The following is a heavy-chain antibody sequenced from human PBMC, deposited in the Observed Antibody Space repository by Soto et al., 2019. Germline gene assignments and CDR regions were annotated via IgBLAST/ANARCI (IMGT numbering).Heavy chain of an antibody. CDR2: INHSGST. V-gene: IGHV4-34*01. J-gene: IGHJ6*02. CDR3: ARGHTVTQYYYYYYTLDV. CDR1: GGSFSGYY. Sequence: SETLSLTCAVYGGSFSGYYWSWIRQPQGKGLEWIGEINHSGSTNYDPSLKSRVTISVDTSKNQFSLKLSSVTAADTAVYYCARGHTVTQYYYYYYTLDVWGQGTTVTVSS. D-gene: IGHD4-17*01.